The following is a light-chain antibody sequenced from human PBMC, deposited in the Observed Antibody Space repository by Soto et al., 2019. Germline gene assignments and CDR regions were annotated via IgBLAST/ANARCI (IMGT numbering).Light chain of an antibody. CDR2: AAS. CDR3: QQYMSYS. J-gene: IGKJ1*01. V-gene: IGKV1-39*01. Sequence: EIVMTQSPATLSASVRDRVTITCRASQSISSYLNWYQQKPGKAPKLLIYAASSLQSGVPSRFSGSGSGTEFTLTISSLQPDDFATYYCQQYMSYSFGQGTKVDIK. CDR1: QSISSY.